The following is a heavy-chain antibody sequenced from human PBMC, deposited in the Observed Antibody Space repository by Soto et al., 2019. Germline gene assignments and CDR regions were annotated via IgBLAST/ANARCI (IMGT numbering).Heavy chain of an antibody. CDR1: GFTFSSYE. J-gene: IGHJ6*02. Sequence: GGSLRLSCAASGFTFSSYEMNWVRQAPGKGLEWVSYISSSVSTIYYADSVKGRFTISRDNAKNSLYLQMNSLRAEDTAVYYCARDLIVVVPADINYYYYGMDVWGQGTTVTVSS. V-gene: IGHV3-48*03. CDR2: ISSSVSTI. D-gene: IGHD2-2*02. CDR3: ARDLIVVVPADINYYYYGMDV.